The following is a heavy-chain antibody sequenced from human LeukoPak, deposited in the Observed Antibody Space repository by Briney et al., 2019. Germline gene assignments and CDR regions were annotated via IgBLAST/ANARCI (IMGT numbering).Heavy chain of an antibody. CDR1: GGSISSYY. V-gene: IGHV4-59*08. D-gene: IGHD1-26*01. J-gene: IGHJ6*02. Sequence: SETPSLTCTVSGGSISSYYWSWIRQPPGKGLEWIGYIYYSGSTNYNPSLKSRVTISVDTSKNQFSLKLSSVTAADTAVYYCARLLRGAPAAYYYYGMDVWGQGTTVTVSS. CDR2: IYYSGST. CDR3: ARLLRGAPAAYYYYGMDV.